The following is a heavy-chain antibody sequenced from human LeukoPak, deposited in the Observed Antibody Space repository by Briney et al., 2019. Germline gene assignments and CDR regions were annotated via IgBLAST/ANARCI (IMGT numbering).Heavy chain of an antibody. CDR1: GYTFTSYY. V-gene: IGHV1-46*01. D-gene: IGHD6-19*01. Sequence: ASVKVSCKASGYTFTSYYMHRVRQAPGQGLEWMGIINPSGGSTSYAQKFQGRVTMTRDTSTSTVYMELSSLRSEDTAVYYCARAYSSGWYFDYWGQGTLVTVSS. CDR3: ARAYSSGWYFDY. CDR2: INPSGGST. J-gene: IGHJ4*02.